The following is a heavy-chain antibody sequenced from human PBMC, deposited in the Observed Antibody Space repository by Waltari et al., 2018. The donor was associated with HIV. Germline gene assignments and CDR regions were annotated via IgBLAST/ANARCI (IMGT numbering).Heavy chain of an antibody. V-gene: IGHV1-46*01. J-gene: IGHJ4*02. D-gene: IGHD2-15*01. CDR2: INPRGNST. CDR3: ARAPCSGGSCRLFDY. Sequence: QVQLVQSGAEVKKPGASVKVSCKASGYTFISYYMHWVRQAPGQGLEWMGIINPRGNSTSYVKKFQGRLTMTRDTSTSTVYMELSSLRSEDTAVYYCARAPCSGGSCRLFDYWGQGTLVTVSS. CDR1: GYTFISYY.